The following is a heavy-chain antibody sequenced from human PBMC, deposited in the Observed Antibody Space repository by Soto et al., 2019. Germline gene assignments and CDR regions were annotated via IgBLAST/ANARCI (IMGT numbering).Heavy chain of an antibody. CDR3: ARDAVSYFYDSSGSRAYGMDV. CDR2: VKYDGTYQ. Sequence: PGGSLRLSCAASGFTFNIHDMHWVRQAPGKGLEWVATVKYDGTYQYFADSVKGRFTVSRDNPKNTLFLQMNSLRAEDTAVYYCARDAVSYFYDSSGSRAYGMDVWGQGTTVTVSS. V-gene: IGHV3-33*05. CDR1: GFTFNIHD. D-gene: IGHD3-22*01. J-gene: IGHJ6*02.